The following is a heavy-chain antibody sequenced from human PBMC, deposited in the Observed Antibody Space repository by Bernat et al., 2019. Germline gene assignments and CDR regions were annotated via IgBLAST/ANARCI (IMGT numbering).Heavy chain of an antibody. Sequence: EVQLVESGGSLVQPGGSLRLSCTASRFAFSSYWMSWVRQVPGKGLEWVANIKQDGSEIYYVDSVKGRFTISRDNAKNSLYLQMNSLRRDDTGVYYCAGEDVAVPGYYWGQGTLVTVSS. J-gene: IGHJ4*02. V-gene: IGHV3-7*04. D-gene: IGHD6-19*01. CDR3: AGEDVAVPGYY. CDR1: RFAFSSYW. CDR2: IKQDGSEI.